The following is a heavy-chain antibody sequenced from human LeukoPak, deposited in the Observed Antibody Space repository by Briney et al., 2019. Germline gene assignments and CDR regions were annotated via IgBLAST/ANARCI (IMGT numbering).Heavy chain of an antibody. CDR2: IYTSGST. CDR1: GGYLSRYY. J-gene: IGHJ6*03. Sequence: SETLSLTCNVSGGYLSRYYWSWIRQPPGKGLEWIGYIYTSGSTNYSPSLKSRVTISVDTSKNQFSLKLSSVTAADTAVYYCARHPPMDVWGKGTTVTVSS. CDR3: ARHPPMDV. V-gene: IGHV4-4*09.